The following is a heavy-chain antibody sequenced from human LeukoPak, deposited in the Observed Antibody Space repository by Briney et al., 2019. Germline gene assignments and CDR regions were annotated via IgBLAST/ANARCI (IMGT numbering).Heavy chain of an antibody. Sequence: SPTLSLNCAISGDSGSSNRGCLDLIREFPLKGLGWLGRTYYRSKWFYDYAVSVKSRITINPDTSKNQFSLLLNSVTPEDTAVYYCTRDSGLGNDAFDVWGQGTMVTVSS. V-gene: IGHV6-1*01. CDR3: TRDSGLGNDAFDV. CDR1: GDSGSSNRGC. D-gene: IGHD3-10*01. CDR2: TYYRSKWFY. J-gene: IGHJ3*01.